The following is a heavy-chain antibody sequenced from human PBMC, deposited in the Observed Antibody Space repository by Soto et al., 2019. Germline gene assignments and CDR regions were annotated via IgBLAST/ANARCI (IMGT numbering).Heavy chain of an antibody. CDR2: ISGGGSTV. CDR3: AKFGEYRGYDWGGSDR. V-gene: IGHV3-11*01. Sequence: QVQLVESGGDLVKSGGSLRLSCAASGFTFSDYYMSWIRQAPGKGLEWVSYISGGGSTVYYADPVKGRFTISRDDAKNALYREMNSLRAEDTAMYYGAKFGEYRGYDWGGSDRWGQGTLVTVS. D-gene: IGHD5-12*01. J-gene: IGHJ5*02. CDR1: GFTFSDYY.